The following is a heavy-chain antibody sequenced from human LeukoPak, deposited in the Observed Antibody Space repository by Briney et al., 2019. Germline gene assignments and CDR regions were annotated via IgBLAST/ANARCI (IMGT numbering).Heavy chain of an antibody. Sequence: SETLSLTCTVSGGSISSYYWSWIRQPPGKGLEWIGYIYYSGSTNYNPSLKSRVTISVDTSKNQFSLKLSSVTAADTAVYYCARQGIGGSSVDCSSTSSPPLDYWGQETLVTVSS. CDR1: GGSISSYY. D-gene: IGHD2-2*01. J-gene: IGHJ4*02. CDR2: IYYSGST. CDR3: ARQGIGGSSVDCSSTSSPPLDY. V-gene: IGHV4-59*08.